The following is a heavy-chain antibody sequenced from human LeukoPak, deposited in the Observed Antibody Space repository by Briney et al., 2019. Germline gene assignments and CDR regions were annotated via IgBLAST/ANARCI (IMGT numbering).Heavy chain of an antibody. V-gene: IGHV1-18*01. CDR3: ARDYYYGSGSYYNDLYYYYYYGMDV. Sequence: GASVKVSCKASGYTFTSYGISWVRQAPGQGLEWMGWISAYNGNTNYAQKLQGRVTMTTDTSTSTAYMELRSLRSDDTAVYYCARDYYYGSGSYYNDLYYYYYYGMDVWGQGTTVTVSS. J-gene: IGHJ6*02. D-gene: IGHD3-10*01. CDR2: ISAYNGNT. CDR1: GYTFTSYG.